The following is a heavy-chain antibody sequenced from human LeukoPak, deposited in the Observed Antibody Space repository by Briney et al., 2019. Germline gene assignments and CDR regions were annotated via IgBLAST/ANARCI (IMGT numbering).Heavy chain of an antibody. CDR2: IYYSGST. J-gene: IGHJ3*02. CDR3: ARVHGGGNFPFTAFDI. D-gene: IGHD4-23*01. V-gene: IGHV4-61*05. CDR1: GGSISSSSYY. Sequence: SSETLSLTCTVSGGSISSSSYYWGWIRQPPGKGLEWIGYIYYSGSTNYNPSLKSRVTISVDTSKNQFSLKLSSVTAADTAVYYCARVHGGGNFPFTAFDIWGQGTMVTVSS.